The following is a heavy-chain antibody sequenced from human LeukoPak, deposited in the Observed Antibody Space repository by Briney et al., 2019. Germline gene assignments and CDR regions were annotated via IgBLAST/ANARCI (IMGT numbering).Heavy chain of an antibody. D-gene: IGHD5-12*01. CDR3: TTDSSGYDEIPLGY. Sequence: GGSLRLSCAASGFTFSNAWMSWVRQAPGKGLEWVGRIKSKTDGGTTDYAAPVKGRFTISRDDSKNTLYLQMNSLKTEDTAVYYCTTDSSGYDEIPLGYWGQGTLVTVSS. J-gene: IGHJ4*02. V-gene: IGHV3-15*01. CDR1: GFTFSNAW. CDR2: IKSKTDGGTT.